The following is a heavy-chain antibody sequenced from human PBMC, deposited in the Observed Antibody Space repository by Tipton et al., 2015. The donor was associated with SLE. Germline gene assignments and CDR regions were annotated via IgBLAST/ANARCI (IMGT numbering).Heavy chain of an antibody. CDR2: INHSGST. J-gene: IGHJ4*02. V-gene: IGHV4-34*01. CDR3: ARGRGVVGATHFDY. CDR1: GGSFSGYY. Sequence: TLSLTCAVYGGSFSGYYWSWIRQPPGKGLEWIGEINHSGSTNYNPSLKSRVTISVDTSKNQFSLKLSSVTAADTAVYYCARGRGVVGATHFDYWGQGTLVTVSS. D-gene: IGHD1-26*01.